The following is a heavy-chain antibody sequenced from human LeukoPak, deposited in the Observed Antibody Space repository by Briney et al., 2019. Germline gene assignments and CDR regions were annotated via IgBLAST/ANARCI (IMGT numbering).Heavy chain of an antibody. Sequence: VGSLRLSCAASGFTFSSYEMNWVRQAPGKGLEWVSYISSSGSTIYYADSVKGRFTISRDNAKNSLYLQMNSLRAEDTAVYYCARTVYGVMGAFDIWGQGTMVTVSS. V-gene: IGHV3-48*03. D-gene: IGHD5/OR15-5a*01. CDR1: GFTFSSYE. J-gene: IGHJ3*02. CDR2: ISSSGSTI. CDR3: ARTVYGVMGAFDI.